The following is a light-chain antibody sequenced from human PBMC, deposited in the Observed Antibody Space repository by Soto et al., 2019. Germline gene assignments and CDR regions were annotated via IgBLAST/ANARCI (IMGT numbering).Light chain of an antibody. V-gene: IGKV3-11*01. CDR2: DAS. J-gene: IGKJ5*01. Sequence: EIVLTQFPATLSLFPGETATLSCRASQTVGTYLAWYQQKPGQAPRLLISDASNRATGVPTRFSGSGSGTDFTLTISSLEPEGFAVYFCQQRNNWPRITFGQGTRLEIK. CDR1: QTVGTY. CDR3: QQRNNWPRIT.